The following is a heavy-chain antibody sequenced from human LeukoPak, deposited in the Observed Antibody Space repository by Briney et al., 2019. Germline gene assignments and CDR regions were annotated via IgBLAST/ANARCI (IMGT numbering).Heavy chain of an antibody. Sequence: SETLSLTCTVSGGSISSYYWSWIRQPPGKGLEWIGYIYYSGSTNYNPSLKSRVTISVDTSKNQFSLKLSSVTAADTAVYYCARRGMATGDAFDIWGQGTMVTVSS. V-gene: IGHV4-59*08. CDR2: IYYSGST. D-gene: IGHD5-24*01. CDR3: ARRGMATGDAFDI. CDR1: GGSISSYY. J-gene: IGHJ3*02.